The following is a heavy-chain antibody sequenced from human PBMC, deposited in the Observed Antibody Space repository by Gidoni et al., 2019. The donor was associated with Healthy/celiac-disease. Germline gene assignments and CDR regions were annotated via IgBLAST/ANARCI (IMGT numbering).Heavy chain of an antibody. Sequence: EVQLVESGGGLVQPGGSLRLSCAASGFTFSSYSMNWVRQAPGKGLEWVSYISSSSSTIYYADSVKGRFTISRDNAKNSLYLQMNSLRDEDTAVYYCAREKIAVAGPRWFDPWGQGTLVTVSS. CDR1: GFTFSSYS. J-gene: IGHJ5*02. CDR2: ISSSSSTI. CDR3: AREKIAVAGPRWFDP. V-gene: IGHV3-48*02. D-gene: IGHD6-19*01.